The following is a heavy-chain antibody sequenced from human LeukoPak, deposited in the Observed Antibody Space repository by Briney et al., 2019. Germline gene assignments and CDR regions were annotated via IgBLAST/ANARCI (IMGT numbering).Heavy chain of an antibody. J-gene: IGHJ5*02. CDR2: IYSGGGT. D-gene: IGHD5-18*01. Sequence: SGGSLRLSCAASAFTVSTNHMSWVRQAPGKGLEWVSLIYSGGGTYYADSVKGRFTISRDNSKNTLYLQMNSLRAEDTAVYYCARDFDYSYGYSWFDPWGQGTLVTVSS. V-gene: IGHV3-66*01. CDR1: AFTVSTNH. CDR3: ARDFDYSYGYSWFDP.